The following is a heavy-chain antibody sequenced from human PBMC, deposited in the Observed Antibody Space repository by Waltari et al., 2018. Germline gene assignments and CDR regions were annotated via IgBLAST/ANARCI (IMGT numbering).Heavy chain of an antibody. V-gene: IGHV3-23*01. CDR3: ARGSGVDS. Sequence: FSPDVMNWVRQASGKRLEWVSSISDAGGIINYADSVKGRFTIARDNSKNTLYLQMNSLRVDDTAVYYCARGSGVDSWGQGTLVTISS. J-gene: IGHJ4*02. CDR1: FSPDV. CDR2: ISDAGGII. D-gene: IGHD7-27*01.